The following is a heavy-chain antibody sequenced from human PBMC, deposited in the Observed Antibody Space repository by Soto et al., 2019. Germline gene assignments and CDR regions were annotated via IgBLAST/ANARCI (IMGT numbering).Heavy chain of an antibody. D-gene: IGHD3-10*01. CDR2: IWYDGSNK. CDR1: GFTFSSYG. J-gene: IGHJ6*02. V-gene: IGHV3-33*01. Sequence: QVQLVESGGGVVQPGRSLRLSCAASGFTFSSYGMHRGRQAPGKGLERVAVIWYDGSNKYYADSVKGRFTISRDNSKNTLYLQMNSLRAEDTAVYYCAGGSSDYYGMDVWGQGTTVTVSS. CDR3: AGGSSDYYGMDV.